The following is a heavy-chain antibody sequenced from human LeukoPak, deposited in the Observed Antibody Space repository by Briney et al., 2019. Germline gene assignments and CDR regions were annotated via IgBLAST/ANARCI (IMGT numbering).Heavy chain of an antibody. CDR3: ARDSEISIVGAPVYYYYYMDV. CDR2: INPSGGST. V-gene: IGHV1-46*01. CDR1: GYTFTSYY. D-gene: IGHD1-26*01. J-gene: IGHJ6*03. Sequence: ASVKVPCKASGYTFTSYYMHWVRQAPGQGLEWMGIINPSGGSTSYAQKFQGRVTMTRDMSTSTVYMELSSLRSEDTAVYYCARDSEISIVGAPVYYYYYMDVWGKGTTVTVSS.